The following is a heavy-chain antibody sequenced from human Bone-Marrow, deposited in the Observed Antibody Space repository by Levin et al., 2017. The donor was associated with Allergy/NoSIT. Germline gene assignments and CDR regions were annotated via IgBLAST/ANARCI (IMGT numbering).Heavy chain of an antibody. V-gene: IGHV1-69*13. D-gene: IGHD5-12*01. CDR1: GGRFSSYP. CDR3: ARPGGVASNSGLDY. CDR2: ITPIFGAA. Sequence: SVKVSCKASGGRFSSYPINWVRQAPGQGLEWMGGITPIFGAANYAQKFQGRVSITADESSGTAYMELTSLRSGDTAVYYCARPGGVASNSGLDYWGQGTLVTVSS. J-gene: IGHJ4*02.